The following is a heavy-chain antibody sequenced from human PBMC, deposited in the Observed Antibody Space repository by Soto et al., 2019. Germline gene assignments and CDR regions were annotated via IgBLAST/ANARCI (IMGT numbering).Heavy chain of an antibody. CDR3: ARDGWVTATCAGGGNWFDP. V-gene: IGHV1-46*01. CDR2: INPSGGRT. CDR1: GYTFTTYY. Sequence: QVQLVQSGAEVKKPGASVKVSCKASGYTFTTYYMHWVRQAPGQGLEWMGIINPSGGRTTYAQKFHGGVIMTRDTSTSSVYMELSSLTSEDTAVYYCARDGWVTATCAGGGNWFDPWGQGTPVTVSS. J-gene: IGHJ5*02. D-gene: IGHD2-21*02.